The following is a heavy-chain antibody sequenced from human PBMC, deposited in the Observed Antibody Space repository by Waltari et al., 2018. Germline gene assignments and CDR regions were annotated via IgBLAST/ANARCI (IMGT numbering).Heavy chain of an antibody. CDR3: ARDYYGSGSYNWYDP. CDR2: IYHSGST. V-gene: IGHV4-38-2*02. D-gene: IGHD3-10*01. CDR1: GYSISSGYY. J-gene: IGHJ5*02. Sequence: QVQLQESGPGLVKPSETLSLTCAVSGYSISSGYYWGWIRQPPGKGWEWIGSIYHSGSTYYNPSLKSRVTISVDTSKNQFSLKLGSVTAADTAVYYWARDYYGSGSYNWYDPWGQGTLVTVSS.